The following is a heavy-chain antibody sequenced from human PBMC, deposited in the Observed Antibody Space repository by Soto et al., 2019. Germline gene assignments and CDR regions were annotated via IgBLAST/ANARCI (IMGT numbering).Heavy chain of an antibody. CDR3: ARDYDILTGYYNGYIDY. Sequence: PGGSLRLSCAASGFPFSNFVMAWVRQAPGRGLVWVSGIHSDASSTCYPDSVKGRFTISRDNAKNTLYLQMNSLRAEDTAVYYCARDYDILTGYYNGYIDYWGQGTLVTVSS. D-gene: IGHD3-9*01. CDR2: IHSDASST. J-gene: IGHJ4*02. CDR1: GFPFSNFV. V-gene: IGHV3-74*01.